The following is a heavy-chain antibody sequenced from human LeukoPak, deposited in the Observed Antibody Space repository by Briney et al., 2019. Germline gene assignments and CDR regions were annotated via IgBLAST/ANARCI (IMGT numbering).Heavy chain of an antibody. CDR3: VRELLWFGGPRAFDI. CDR2: ISVTSSFI. CDR1: GFSFTTHS. V-gene: IGHV3-48*01. Sequence: PGGSLRLSCAASGFSFTTHSMNWVRQGPGKGLEWVSFISVTSSFISYADSVKGRFTISRDNGENSLYLQMNSLRAEDTAVYYCVRELLWFGGPRAFDIWGQGAMVTVSS. D-gene: IGHD3-10*01. J-gene: IGHJ3*02.